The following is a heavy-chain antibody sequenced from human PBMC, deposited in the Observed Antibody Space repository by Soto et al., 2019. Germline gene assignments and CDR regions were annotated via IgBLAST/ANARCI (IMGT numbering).Heavy chain of an antibody. V-gene: IGHV4-61*01. D-gene: IGHD2-15*01. CDR3: AREGYSPREWFDP. CDR2: IYYSGST. Sequence: QVQLQESGPGLVKPSETLSLTCTVSGGSVSSGSYYWSWIRQPPGKGLEWIGYIYYSGSTNYNPSLKSRVTISVDTSKNQFSLKLNSVTAADTAVYYCAREGYSPREWFDPWGQGTLVTVSS. CDR1: GGSVSSGSYY. J-gene: IGHJ5*02.